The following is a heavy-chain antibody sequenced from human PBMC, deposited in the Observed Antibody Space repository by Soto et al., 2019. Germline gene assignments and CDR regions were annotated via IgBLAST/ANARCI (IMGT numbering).Heavy chain of an antibody. CDR2: IIPAFGTT. D-gene: IGHD2-2*02. V-gene: IGHV1-69*01. CDR3: ARVPRQMLYGPTRNGMHV. CDR1: GGTFGIYA. J-gene: IGHJ6*02. Sequence: QVQLVQSGAAVSKPGSSVKVSCKASGGTFGIYAIGWVRQAPGQGLEWMGGIIPAFGTTKNAQKFQDRVDMTADESTNAVYMGLRGRRFEDTAVYYCARVPRQMLYGPTRNGMHVWGQGTTLIVSS.